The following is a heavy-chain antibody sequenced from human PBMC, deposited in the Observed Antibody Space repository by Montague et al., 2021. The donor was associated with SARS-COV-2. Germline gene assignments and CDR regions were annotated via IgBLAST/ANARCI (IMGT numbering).Heavy chain of an antibody. V-gene: IGHV3-48*03. D-gene: IGHD3-22*01. Sequence: LRLSCAASGFTFSSYEMNWVRQAPGKGLEWVSYISSSGSTIYYADSAKGRFTISRDNAKNSLYLQMNSLRAEDTAVYYCARKSTYYYYYDSSGYYYYYGMDVWGQGTTVTVSS. CDR1: GFTFSSYE. CDR2: ISSSGSTI. J-gene: IGHJ6*02. CDR3: ARKSTYYYYYDSSGYYYYYGMDV.